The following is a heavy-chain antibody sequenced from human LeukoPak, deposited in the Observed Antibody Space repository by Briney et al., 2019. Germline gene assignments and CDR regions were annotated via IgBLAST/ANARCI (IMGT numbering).Heavy chain of an antibody. V-gene: IGHV4-4*07. J-gene: IGHJ3*02. D-gene: IGHD6-19*01. CDR1: GGSISSYY. Sequence: SETLSLTCTVSGGSISSYYWSWIRQPAGKGLECIVRIYTSGSTNYNPSLKSRVTMSVDTSKNQFSLKLSSVTAADTAVYYCARDVGFSGWYVSDIWGQGTMVTVSS. CDR3: ARDVGFSGWYVSDI. CDR2: IYTSGST.